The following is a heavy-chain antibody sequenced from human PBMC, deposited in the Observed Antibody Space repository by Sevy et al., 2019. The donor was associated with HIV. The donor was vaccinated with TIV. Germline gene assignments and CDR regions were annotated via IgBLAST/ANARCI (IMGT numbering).Heavy chain of an antibody. CDR2: MNPNRGNT. V-gene: IGHV1-8*01. CDR1: GYTFSRYD. D-gene: IGHD3-22*01. Sequence: ASVKVSCKASGYTFSRYDINWVRQAPGQGLEWMGWMNPNRGNTGYAQKFQGRDTMTRKSSISTAYIVLSSLRSEDTAVYYCARASTMIVSRDAFDIWGQGTMVTVSS. J-gene: IGHJ3*02. CDR3: ARASTMIVSRDAFDI.